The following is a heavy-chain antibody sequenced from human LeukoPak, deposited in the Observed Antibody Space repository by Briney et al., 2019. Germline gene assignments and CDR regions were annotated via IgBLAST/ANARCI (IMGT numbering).Heavy chain of an antibody. CDR1: GFTFNNYA. D-gene: IGHD3-3*01. CDR2: ITGSGGDT. Sequence: GGSLRLSCAASGFTFNNYAMSWVRRAPGRGLEWVSAITGSGGDTYHADSVRGRFTISRDNSKNTLYLQMNSLRAEDTALYYCAKGSRDSRPYYFDFWGQEILVTVSS. V-gene: IGHV3-23*01. CDR3: AKGSRDSRPYYFDF. J-gene: IGHJ4*02.